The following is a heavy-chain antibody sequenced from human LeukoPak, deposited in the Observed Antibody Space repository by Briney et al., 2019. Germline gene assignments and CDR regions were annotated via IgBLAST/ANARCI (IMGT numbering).Heavy chain of an antibody. Sequence: PAGGSLRLSCAASGFTFDDYAMHWVRQAPGKGLEWVSGISWNSGSIGYADSVKGRFTISGDNAKNSLYLQMNSLRAEDTALYYCAKGKTYYYDSSGSDYWGQGTLVTVSS. CDR1: GFTFDDYA. CDR2: ISWNSGSI. J-gene: IGHJ4*02. D-gene: IGHD3-22*01. CDR3: AKGKTYYYDSSGSDY. V-gene: IGHV3-9*01.